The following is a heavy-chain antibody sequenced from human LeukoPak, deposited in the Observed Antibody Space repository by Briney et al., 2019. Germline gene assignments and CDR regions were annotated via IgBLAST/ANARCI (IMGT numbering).Heavy chain of an antibody. CDR1: GYTFTGYY. CDR3: ARGCSSTSCYPWGGY. J-gene: IGHJ4*02. V-gene: IGHV1-8*02. CDR2: MNPNSGNT. D-gene: IGHD2-2*01. Sequence: ASVKVSCKASGYTFTGYYMHWVRQAPGQGLEWMGWMNPNSGNTGYAQKFQGRVTMTRNTSISTAYMELSSLRSEDTAVYYCARGCSSTSCYPWGGYWGQGTLVTVSS.